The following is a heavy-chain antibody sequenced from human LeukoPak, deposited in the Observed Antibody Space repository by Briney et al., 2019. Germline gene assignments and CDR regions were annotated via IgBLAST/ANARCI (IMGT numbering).Heavy chain of an antibody. J-gene: IGHJ4*02. CDR2: INPNSGGT. V-gene: IGHV1-2*02. Sequence: ASVKVSCKASGYTFTGYYMHWVRQAPGQGLEWMGWINPNSGGTNYAQKFQGRVTMTRDTSISTAYMELSRLRSDDTAVYYCARSRAPAKGYFDYWGQGTLVTVSS. CDR3: ARSRAPAKGYFDY. CDR1: GYTFTGYY.